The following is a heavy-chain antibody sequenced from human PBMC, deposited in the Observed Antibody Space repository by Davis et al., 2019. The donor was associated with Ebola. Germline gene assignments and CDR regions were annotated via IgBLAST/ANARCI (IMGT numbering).Heavy chain of an antibody. V-gene: IGHV1-46*01. J-gene: IGHJ6*02. D-gene: IGHD3-10*01. CDR1: GYTFTSYY. CDR3: AKTMVQGVIANIYGMDV. Sequence: AASVKVSCKASGYTFTSYYMHWVRQAPGQGLEWMGIINPSGGSTSYAQKFQGRVTMTRDTSTSTVYMELSSLRSDDTAVYYCAKTMVQGVIANIYGMDVWGQGTTVTVSS. CDR2: INPSGGST.